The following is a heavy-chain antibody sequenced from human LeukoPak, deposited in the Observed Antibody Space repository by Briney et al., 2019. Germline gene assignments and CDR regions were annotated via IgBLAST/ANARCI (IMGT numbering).Heavy chain of an antibody. Sequence: GGSLRLSCAVSGFTFSSYAMHWVRQAPGKGLEWVAVVWYDGSKTYSADSVKGRITISRDDSKNTLYLQMNSLRAEDTAVYYCARGVDYYDSSGTIDYWGQGTLVTVSS. CDR1: GFTFSSYA. CDR2: VWYDGSKT. V-gene: IGHV3-33*01. D-gene: IGHD3-22*01. J-gene: IGHJ4*02. CDR3: ARGVDYYDSSGTIDY.